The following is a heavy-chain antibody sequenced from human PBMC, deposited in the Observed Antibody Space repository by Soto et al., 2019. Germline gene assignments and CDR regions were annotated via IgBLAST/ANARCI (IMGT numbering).Heavy chain of an antibody. CDR1: GYTFSNYY. J-gene: IGHJ5*02. Sequence: QVQLVQSGAEVKKPGASVKVSCKASGYTFSNYYIHWVRQAPGQGLEWMGVVHRSGGGATYAQKFQGRLTMTSDTSTSTVYMELSSLTSEDTAVYYCARGAVIATNPNWFDPWGQGTLVTVSS. D-gene: IGHD2-21*01. V-gene: IGHV1-46*01. CDR2: VHRSGGGA. CDR3: ARGAVIATNPNWFDP.